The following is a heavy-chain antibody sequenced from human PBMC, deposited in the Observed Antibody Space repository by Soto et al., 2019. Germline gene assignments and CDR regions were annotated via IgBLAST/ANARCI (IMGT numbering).Heavy chain of an antibody. CDR1: GFTLSSHA. Sequence: GGSLRLSCAASGFTLSSHAINWVRQAPGKGLEWVSFLSSSSSYIYYADSVKGRFTISRDNAKNSLYLQMNSLRAEDTAVYYCARSSDYNYYFDYWGQGALFTVSS. CDR2: LSSSSSYI. J-gene: IGHJ4*02. V-gene: IGHV3-21*01. D-gene: IGHD3-22*01. CDR3: ARSSDYNYYFDY.